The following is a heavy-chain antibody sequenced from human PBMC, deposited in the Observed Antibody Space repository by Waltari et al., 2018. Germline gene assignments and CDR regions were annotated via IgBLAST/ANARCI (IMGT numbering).Heavy chain of an antibody. J-gene: IGHJ3*02. D-gene: IGHD4-17*01. Sequence: QVQLVQSGAEVQRPGSSVKVSFKASVGPFSSYAISWVRQAPGQGLEWMGGIIPIFGTANYAQKFQGRVTITTDESTSTAYMELSSLRSEDTAVYYCAREWERAVTPRTMFAFDIWGQGTMVTVSS. CDR3: AREWERAVTPRTMFAFDI. V-gene: IGHV1-69*05. CDR1: VGPFSSYA. CDR2: IIPIFGTA.